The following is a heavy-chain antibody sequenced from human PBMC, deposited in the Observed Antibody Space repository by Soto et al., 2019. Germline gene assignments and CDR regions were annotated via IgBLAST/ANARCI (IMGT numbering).Heavy chain of an antibody. D-gene: IGHD2-21*02. J-gene: IGHJ4*02. CDR2: IIPIFGTA. CDR1: GGTFSSYA. V-gene: IGHV1-69*13. Sequence: SVKVSCKASGGTFSSYAISWVRQAPGQGLEWMGGIIPIFGTANYAQKFQGRVTITADESTSTAYMELSSLRSEDTAVYYCAREAPYCGGDCPPSFDYWGQGALVTVSS. CDR3: AREAPYCGGDCPPSFDY.